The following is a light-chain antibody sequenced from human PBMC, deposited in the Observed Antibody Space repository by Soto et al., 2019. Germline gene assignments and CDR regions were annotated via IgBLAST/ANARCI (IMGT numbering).Light chain of an antibody. Sequence: QLVLTQSPSASASLGASVKLTCTLTRGHSSYAIAWHQQQPEKAPRYLMKLNSDGSHYRGDGIPDRFSGSSSGAERYLTISSLQSEDEADYYCQTWGTGKGVFGGVTKLTVL. CDR1: RGHSSYA. CDR3: QTWGTGKGV. CDR2: LNSDGSH. J-gene: IGLJ2*01. V-gene: IGLV4-69*01.